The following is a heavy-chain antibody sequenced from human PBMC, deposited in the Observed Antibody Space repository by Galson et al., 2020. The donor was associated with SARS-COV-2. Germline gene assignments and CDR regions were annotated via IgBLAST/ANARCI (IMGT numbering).Heavy chain of an antibody. D-gene: IGHD2-2*01. CDR2: ISGSGETT. CDR1: GFTFSNYA. Sequence: GGSLRLSCAASGFTFSNYAMNWVRQAPGKGLEGVSSISGSGETTNYADSVKGRFTVSRDNSKNTLYLQMNSLRADDTAVYYCAKGSLPLTLARDIVIVAAVTEDPYYFDYWGLGTLVTVSS. V-gene: IGHV3-23*01. CDR3: AKGSLPLTLARDIVIVAAVTEDPYYFDY. J-gene: IGHJ4*02.